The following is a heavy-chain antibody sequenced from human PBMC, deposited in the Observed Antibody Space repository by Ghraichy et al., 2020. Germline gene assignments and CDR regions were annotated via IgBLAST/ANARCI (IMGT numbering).Heavy chain of an antibody. CDR1: GGSISSYY. D-gene: IGHD2-2*01. V-gene: IGHV4-59*01. Sequence: SETLSLTCTVSGGSISSYYWSWIRQPPGKGLEWIGYIYYSGSTNYNPSLKSRVTISVDTSKNQFSLKLSSVTAADTAVYYCARAGGQLEYYYYYGMDVWGQETTVTVSS. CDR3: ARAGGQLEYYYYYGMDV. J-gene: IGHJ6*02. CDR2: IYYSGST.